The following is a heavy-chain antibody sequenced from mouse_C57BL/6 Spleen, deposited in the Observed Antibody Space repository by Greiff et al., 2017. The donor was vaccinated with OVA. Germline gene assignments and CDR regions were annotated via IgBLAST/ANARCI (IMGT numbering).Heavy chain of an antibody. J-gene: IGHJ4*01. D-gene: IGHD3-3*01. V-gene: IGHV1-62-2*01. Sequence: QVHVKQSGAELVKPGASVKLSCKASGYTFTEYTIHWVKQRSGQGLEWIGWFYPGSGSIKYNEKFKDKATLTADKSSSTVYMELSRLTSEDSAVYFCARHEERGDRGYAMDYWGQGTSVTVSS. CDR2: FYPGSGSI. CDR1: GYTFTEYT. CDR3: ARHEERGDRGYAMDY.